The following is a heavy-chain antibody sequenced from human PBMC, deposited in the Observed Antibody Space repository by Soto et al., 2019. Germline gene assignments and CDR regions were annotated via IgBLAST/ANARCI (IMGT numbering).Heavy chain of an antibody. Sequence: ASVKVSCKASGYTFTSYAMNWVRQAPGQGLEWMGWINTNTGNPTYAQGFTGRFVFSLDTSVSTAYLQICSLKAEDTAVYYCARESSIAAAEHYHYHLDVWGKGTTVTVSS. CDR2: INTNTGNP. CDR3: ARESSIAAAEHYHYHLDV. D-gene: IGHD6-13*01. J-gene: IGHJ6*03. CDR1: GYTFTSYA. V-gene: IGHV7-4-1*01.